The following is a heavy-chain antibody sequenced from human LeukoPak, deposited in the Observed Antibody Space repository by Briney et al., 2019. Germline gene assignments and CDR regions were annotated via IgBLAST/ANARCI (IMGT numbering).Heavy chain of an antibody. J-gene: IGHJ3*02. V-gene: IGHV3-23*01. Sequence: GGSLRLSCAASGFAVSGSYMSWVRQAPGRGLEWVSAISGSGGSTYYADSVKGRFTISRDNSKNTLYLQMNSLRAEDTAVYYCAKDGRLDAFDIWGQGTMVTVSS. CDR2: ISGSGGST. D-gene: IGHD1-26*01. CDR3: AKDGRLDAFDI. CDR1: GFAVSGSY.